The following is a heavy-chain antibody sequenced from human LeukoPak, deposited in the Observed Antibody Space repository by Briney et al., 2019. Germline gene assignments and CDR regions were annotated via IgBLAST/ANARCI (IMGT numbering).Heavy chain of an antibody. D-gene: IGHD2-21*02. CDR3: AKERHSVTAFDY. CDR2: ISSSSSTI. J-gene: IGHJ4*02. CDR1: EFTFSSYS. V-gene: IGHV3-48*01. Sequence: GGPLRLSCAASEFTFSSYSMNWVRQAPGKGLEWVSYISSSSSTIYYADSVKGRFTISRDNSRNTLCLQMNSLRAEDTAVYYCAKERHSVTAFDYWGQGTLVTVSS.